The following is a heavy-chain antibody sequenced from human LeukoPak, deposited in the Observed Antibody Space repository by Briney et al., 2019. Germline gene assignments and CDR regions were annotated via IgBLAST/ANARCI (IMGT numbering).Heavy chain of an antibody. D-gene: IGHD2/OR15-2a*01. CDR1: GFTFSSYA. J-gene: IGHJ4*02. CDR3: AKGQTPSTTFGPIDY. V-gene: IGHV3-23*01. Sequence: PGGSLRLSCAASGFTFSSYAMNWVRQAPGKGLEWVSSISVGGRTYYADSVKGRFTISRDNSKNTLYLQMNRLRAEDTAVYYCAKGQTPSTTFGPIDYWGQGTLVTVSS. CDR2: ISVGGRT.